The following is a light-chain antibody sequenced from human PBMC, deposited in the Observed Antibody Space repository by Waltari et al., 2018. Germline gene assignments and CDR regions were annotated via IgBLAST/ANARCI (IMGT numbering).Light chain of an antibody. J-gene: IGKJ2*03. V-gene: IGKV4-1*01. CDR2: WAS. CDR1: QSVLCRSNYKNY. Sequence: ELTQSPDSLPVTLGERATINCKSSQSVLCRSNYKNYLAWFQQKPGQPPKLLIRWASTRESGVPDRFSGSGSDTDFTLTISSLQAEDVAVYYCQQYLTLPYSFGQGTKLEIK. CDR3: QQYLTLPYS.